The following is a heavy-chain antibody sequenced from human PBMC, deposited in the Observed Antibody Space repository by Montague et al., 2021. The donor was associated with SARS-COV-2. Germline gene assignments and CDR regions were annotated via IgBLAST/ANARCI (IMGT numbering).Heavy chain of an antibody. J-gene: IGHJ6*02. Sequence: SETLSLTCTVSGGSISSSNYYWGWIRQPPGKELEWIGNMYYSGSTYYNPSLKSRVTISIDTSKNQFSLKLSSVTAAATAVYYCARDDIVLQGVTKGMDVWGQGTTVTVSS. CDR2: MYYSGST. CDR1: GGSISSSNYY. CDR3: ARDDIVLQGVTKGMDV. V-gene: IGHV4-39*07. D-gene: IGHD3-10*01.